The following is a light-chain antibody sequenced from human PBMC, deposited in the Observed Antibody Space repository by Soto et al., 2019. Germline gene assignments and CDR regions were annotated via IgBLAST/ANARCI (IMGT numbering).Light chain of an antibody. CDR1: QGVXSN. Sequence: VLNQFAATVSVMPGERATLDFKACQGVXSNLAWYQKKPGKATGLRIYXASNRATGVPAMFSGSGYGTDFTITISRLEPEDVEVYYCQQRSNRRTFGQGTRLDIK. V-gene: IGKV3-11*01. CDR3: QQRSNRRT. CDR2: XAS. J-gene: IGKJ5*01.